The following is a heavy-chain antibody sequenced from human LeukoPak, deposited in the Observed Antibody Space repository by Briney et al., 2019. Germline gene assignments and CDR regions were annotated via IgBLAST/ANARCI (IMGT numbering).Heavy chain of an antibody. Sequence: ASVKVSCKASGYTFTSYDINWVRQATGQGLEWMGWMSPNSGSTGYAQKFQGRVTMTRNTSISTAYMELSSLRSEDTAVYYCARASRVAAASRWFDPWGQGTLVTVSS. CDR2: MSPNSGST. D-gene: IGHD6-13*01. V-gene: IGHV1-8*01. CDR3: ARASRVAAASRWFDP. J-gene: IGHJ5*02. CDR1: GYTFTSYD.